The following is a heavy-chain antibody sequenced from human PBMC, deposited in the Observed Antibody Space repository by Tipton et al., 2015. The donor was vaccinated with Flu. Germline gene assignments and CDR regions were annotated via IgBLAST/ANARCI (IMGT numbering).Heavy chain of an antibody. CDR1: GGTFSSYA. D-gene: IGHD1-14*01. Sequence: QLVQSGAEVKEPGSSVKVSCKASGGTFSSYAISWVRQATGQGLEWMGWMNPNSGNTGYAQKFQGRVTMTRNTSISTAYMELSSLRSEDTAVYYCARGTGPSDYWGQGTLVTVSS. CDR3: ARGTGPSDY. CDR2: MNPNSGNT. J-gene: IGHJ4*02. V-gene: IGHV1-8*02.